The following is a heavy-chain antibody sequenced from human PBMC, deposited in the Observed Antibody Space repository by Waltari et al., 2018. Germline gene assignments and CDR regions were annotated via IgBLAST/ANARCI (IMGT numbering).Heavy chain of an antibody. CDR2: MTPNIGNT. CDR3: ARGSYSLGGCGGGLCYSEVLF. Sequence: QVQLVQSGAEVKKPGASVKVSCKASGYTFTSYDINWVRQAPGQGLEWMAWMTPNIGNTGYAQTFQDRVSMTRNTSITTAYMELSSLKYEDTAVYFCARGSYSLGGCGGGLCYSEVLFWGQGTLVTVSS. V-gene: IGHV1-8*01. CDR1: GYTFTSYD. D-gene: IGHD2-21*01. J-gene: IGHJ4*02.